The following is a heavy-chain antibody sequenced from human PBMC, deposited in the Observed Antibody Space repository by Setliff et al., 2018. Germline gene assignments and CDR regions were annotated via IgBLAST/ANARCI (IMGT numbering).Heavy chain of an antibody. CDR3: FGAGTCSY. V-gene: IGHV3-7*01. CDR2: INPDGSEK. J-gene: IGHJ4*02. Sequence: GGSLRLSCGASGFTYNNCWVSWVRQAPGKGLEWLASINPDGSEKYYVDSVKGRFIIYRDNAKNSLSLQMNSLRNEDTAVYYCFGAGTCSYWGQGTLVTVSS. CDR1: GFTYNNCW. D-gene: IGHD3-10*01.